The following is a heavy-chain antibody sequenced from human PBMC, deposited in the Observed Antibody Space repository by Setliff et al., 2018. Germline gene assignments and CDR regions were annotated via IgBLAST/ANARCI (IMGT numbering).Heavy chain of an antibody. D-gene: IGHD1-26*01. CDR3: ARRGSGFLGY. CDR1: GYTFTSYA. J-gene: IGHJ4*02. V-gene: IGHV1-18*01. CDR2: ISVYNGDT. Sequence: GASVKVSCKASGYTFTSYAFAWVRQAPGQGLEWVGWISVYNGDTNYAQKFQGRVTMTTDTSTSTAYMELRSLRSDDTAVYYCARRGSGFLGYWGQGTLVTVSS.